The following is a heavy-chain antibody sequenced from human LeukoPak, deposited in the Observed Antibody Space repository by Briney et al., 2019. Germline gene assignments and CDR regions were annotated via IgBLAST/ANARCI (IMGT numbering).Heavy chain of an antibody. CDR2: ISSSSRTI. D-gene: IGHD1-26*01. CDR1: GFTFSSYT. V-gene: IGHV3-48*01. J-gene: IGHJ4*02. CDR3: ARWVLSRSYYFDY. Sequence: PGGSLRLSCAASGFTFSSYTMNWVRQAPGKGLEWVSYISSSSRTIYYADSVKGRFTISRDNAKNSLYLQMNSLRAEDTAVYYCARWVLSRSYYFDYWGQGTLVTVSS.